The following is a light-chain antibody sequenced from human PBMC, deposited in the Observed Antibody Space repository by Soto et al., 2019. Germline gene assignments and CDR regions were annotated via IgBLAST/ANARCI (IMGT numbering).Light chain of an antibody. J-gene: IGKJ1*01. CDR2: GAS. V-gene: IGKV3-15*01. CDR3: QHYNNWPPWT. Sequence: EIVMTQSPDTLSVSPGERATLSCRPSQSVSSNLAWYQQKPGQAPRLLIYGASTRATGIPARFSGSGSGTEFTLTISSLQSEDFAIYYCQHYNNWPPWTFGQGIKVEIK. CDR1: QSVSSN.